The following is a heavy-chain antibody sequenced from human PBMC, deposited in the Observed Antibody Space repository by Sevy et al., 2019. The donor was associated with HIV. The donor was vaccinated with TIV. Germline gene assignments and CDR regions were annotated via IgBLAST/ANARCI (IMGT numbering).Heavy chain of an antibody. V-gene: IGHV1-69*13. CDR2: IIPIFGTA. CDR3: ARGQQLGYYYYYGMDV. Sequence: ASVKVSCKASGGTFSSYAISWVRQAPGQGLEWMGGIIPIFGTANYAQKFQGRVTITADESTSTAYMELGSLRSEDTAVYYCARGQQLGYYYYYGMDVWGQGTTVTVSS. D-gene: IGHD6-13*01. CDR1: GGTFSSYA. J-gene: IGHJ6*02.